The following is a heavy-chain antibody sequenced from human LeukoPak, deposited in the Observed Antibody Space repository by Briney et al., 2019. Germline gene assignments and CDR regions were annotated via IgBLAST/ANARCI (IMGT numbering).Heavy chain of an antibody. CDR2: IWYDGSNK. J-gene: IGHJ4*02. V-gene: IGHV3-33*01. D-gene: IGHD6-19*01. Sequence: GGSLRLSCAASGFTFGSYGMHWVRQAPGKGLEWVAVIWYDGSNKYYADSVKGRFTISRDNSKNTLYLQMNSLRAEDTAVYYCARDPDLWYSSGWYYFDYWGQGTLVTVPS. CDR1: GFTFGSYG. CDR3: ARDPDLWYSSGWYYFDY.